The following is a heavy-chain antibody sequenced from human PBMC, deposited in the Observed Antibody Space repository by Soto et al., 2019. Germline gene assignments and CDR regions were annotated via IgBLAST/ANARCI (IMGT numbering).Heavy chain of an antibody. Sequence: QVQLVQSGAEVKKPGASVKVSCKASGYTFTSYGSNWVRQAPGQGLEWMGWINPYNGNTKYAQKLQGRVTMTTDTSTSTAYMELRSLRSDDTAVYYCARDAAVGLFDYWGQGTLVTVSS. J-gene: IGHJ4*02. D-gene: IGHD1-26*01. CDR2: INPYNGNT. CDR1: GYTFTSYG. CDR3: ARDAAVGLFDY. V-gene: IGHV1-18*01.